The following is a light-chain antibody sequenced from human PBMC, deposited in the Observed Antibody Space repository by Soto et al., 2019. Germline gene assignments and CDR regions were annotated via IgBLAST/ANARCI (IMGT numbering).Light chain of an antibody. CDR3: SSYAASNNFYFV. J-gene: IGLJ3*02. CDR1: SSDVGGYNY. Sequence: QSALTQPPSASGSPGQSVTISCTGTSSDVGGYNYVSWYQQYPGRAPKLMNYEVTKRPSGVPDRFSGSKSGNTASLTVSGLQAEDEADYYCSSYAASNNFYFVFGGGTQLTVL. CDR2: EVT. V-gene: IGLV2-8*01.